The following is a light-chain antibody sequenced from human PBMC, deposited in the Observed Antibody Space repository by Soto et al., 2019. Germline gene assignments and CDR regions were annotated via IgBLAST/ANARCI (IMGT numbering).Light chain of an antibody. Sequence: QSVLTQPASVSGSPGQSITISCTGTSSDVGGYTSVSWFQQHPGKVPKLMIFEVGNRPSGVSNRFSGSKSGNTASLTISGLQAEDEADYYCISRTSSSTLLFGGGTQLTVL. V-gene: IGLV2-14*01. CDR3: ISRTSSSTLL. CDR2: EVG. CDR1: SSDVGGYTS. J-gene: IGLJ3*02.